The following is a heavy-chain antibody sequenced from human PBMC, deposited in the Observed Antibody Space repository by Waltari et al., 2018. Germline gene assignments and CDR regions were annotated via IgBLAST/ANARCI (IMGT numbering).Heavy chain of an antibody. CDR3: ATRTAANWYCDL. CDR1: GGSISSHY. CDR2: IYYSGSP. J-gene: IGHJ2*01. V-gene: IGHV4-59*11. Sequence: QVQLQESGPGLVKPSETLSLTCTVSGGSISSHYWSWIRQPPGKGLEWIGYIYYSGSPNYIPTPKSRGPTWVDTSKNQSSMKLGVVTAADTAVYYCATRTAANWYCDLWGRGTLVTVSS. D-gene: IGHD1-1*01.